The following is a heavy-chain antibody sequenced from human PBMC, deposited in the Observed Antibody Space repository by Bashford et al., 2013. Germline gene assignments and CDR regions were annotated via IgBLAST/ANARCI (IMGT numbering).Heavy chain of an antibody. V-gene: IGHV1-69*13. Sequence: VKVSCKASGGTFSSYAISWVRQAPGQGLEWMGGIIPIFGTANYAQKFQGRVTITADKSTSTAYMELSSLRSEDTAVYYCARDPGPDTALTYYYDSSGYPAYGMDVWGQGTTVTVSS. CDR3: ARDPGPDTALTYYYDSSGYPAYGMDV. J-gene: IGHJ6*02. CDR1: GGTFSSYA. CDR2: IIPIFGTA. D-gene: IGHD3-22*01.